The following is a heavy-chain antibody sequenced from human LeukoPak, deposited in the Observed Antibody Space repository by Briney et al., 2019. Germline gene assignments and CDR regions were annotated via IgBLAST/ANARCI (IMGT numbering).Heavy chain of an antibody. J-gene: IGHJ6*01. CDR1: GYTFISHG. D-gene: IGHD6-13*01. CDR3: ARDARSWHYYYSGMDV. CDR2: ISAYNGNA. Sequence: ASVKVSCKASGYTFISHGISWVRQAPGQGGEWMGWISAYNGNAHYAQNLQGRVTMTTDTSTSTAYMELRSLRSDDTALYYCARDARSWHYYYSGMDVWGQGTTVTVSS. V-gene: IGHV1-18*01.